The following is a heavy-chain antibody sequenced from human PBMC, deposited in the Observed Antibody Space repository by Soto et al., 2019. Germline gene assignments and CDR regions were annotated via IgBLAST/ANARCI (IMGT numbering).Heavy chain of an antibody. CDR3: ARCYCSVGSCYTGWHFDL. CDR1: GYTFNDYG. D-gene: IGHD2-15*01. J-gene: IGHJ2*01. V-gene: IGHV1-18*01. Sequence: QVQLVQSGAEVKKPGASVRVSCKASGYTFNDYGISWVRQAPGQGLEWMGWIGPYEGVTNHAQTFQGRVTMTVDTSTTTDDMELRSLRSDDTALYYCARCYCSVGSCYTGWHFDLWGPGTLVTVTA. CDR2: IGPYEGVT.